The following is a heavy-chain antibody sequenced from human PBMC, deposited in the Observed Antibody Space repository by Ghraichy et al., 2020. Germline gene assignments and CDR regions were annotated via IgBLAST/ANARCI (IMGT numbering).Heavy chain of an antibody. J-gene: IGHJ6*01. CDR1: GGSVSSHS. Sequence: SETLSLTCTVSGGSVSSHSCSWIRQPPGKGLEWTGYIFYSGSTNYNPCLKSRVTISVDTSKNQLSLKLNSVTTADTAVYYCADRLSLHQGPIGLPPGTLLQEHLWG. CDR2: IFYSGST. CDR3: ADRLSLHQGPIGLPPGTLLQEHL. V-gene: IGHV4-59*02.